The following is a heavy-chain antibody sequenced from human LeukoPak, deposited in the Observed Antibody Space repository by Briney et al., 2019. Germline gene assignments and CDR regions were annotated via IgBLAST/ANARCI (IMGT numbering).Heavy chain of an antibody. J-gene: IGHJ4*02. D-gene: IGHD3-9*01. CDR3: TRDRRYFDWLPLGDY. CDR1: AFIFNNAW. V-gene: IGHV3-15*01. CDR2: IKSKTDGGTT. Sequence: GGSLRLSCATSAFIFNNAWMSWVRQAPGKGLEWVGRIKSKTDGGTTDYAAPVKGRFTISRDDSKNTLYLQMNSLKTEDTAVYYCTRDRRYFDWLPLGDYWGQGTLVTVSS.